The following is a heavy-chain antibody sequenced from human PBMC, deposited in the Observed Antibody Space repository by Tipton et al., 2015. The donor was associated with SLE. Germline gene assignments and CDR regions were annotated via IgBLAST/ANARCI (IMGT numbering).Heavy chain of an antibody. CDR3: ARGSNGWYPHEYFPH. CDR1: GGSISRGGHY. CDR2: IYYSGST. J-gene: IGHJ1*01. V-gene: IGHV4-31*03. D-gene: IGHD6-19*01. Sequence: TLSLTCTVSGGSISRGGHYWNWIRQHPGKGLEWIGYIYYSGSTDYNPSLKSRVIISVDTSKNQFSLKLTSVTAADTAVYYCARGSNGWYPHEYFPHWGQGTLVTVSS.